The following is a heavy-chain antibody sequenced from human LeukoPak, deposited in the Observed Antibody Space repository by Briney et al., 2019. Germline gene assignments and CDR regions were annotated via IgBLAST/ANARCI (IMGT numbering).Heavy chain of an antibody. D-gene: IGHD3-22*01. V-gene: IGHV4-30-4*01. CDR2: ISYSGST. J-gene: IGHJ4*02. CDR1: GGSISSGDYY. Sequence: SGTLSLTCTVSGGSISSGDYYWSWIRQPPGKGLEWIGYISYSGSTFYTPSLKSRITLSVDTSKNQFSLKLSSVTAADTAVYYCARVKYDSSGYYPSPFDYWGQGTLVTVSS. CDR3: ARVKYDSSGYYPSPFDY.